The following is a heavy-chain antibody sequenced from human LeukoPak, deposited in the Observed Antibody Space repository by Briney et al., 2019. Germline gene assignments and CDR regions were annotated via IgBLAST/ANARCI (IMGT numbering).Heavy chain of an antibody. V-gene: IGHV4-4*07. CDR1: GGSISNYY. Sequence: SETLSLTRTVSGGSISNYYWSWIRQPAGKGLEWIGRIYTSGSTNYNPSLKSRVTMSVDTSKNQFSLKLSSVTAADTAVYYCARDSAMVRGVLYGMDVWGQGTTVTVSS. D-gene: IGHD3-10*01. J-gene: IGHJ6*02. CDR2: IYTSGST. CDR3: ARDSAMVRGVLYGMDV.